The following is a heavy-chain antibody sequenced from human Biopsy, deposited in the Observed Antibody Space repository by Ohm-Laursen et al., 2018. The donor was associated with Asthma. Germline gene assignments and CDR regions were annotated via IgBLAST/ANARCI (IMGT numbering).Heavy chain of an antibody. CDR2: VSHTGST. D-gene: IGHD2-15*01. J-gene: IGHJ5*02. CDR3: ARLADCSGGACYSYGWFDP. V-gene: IGHV4-59*11. CDR1: GGSIRSHD. Sequence: PPGTLSLTCPVSGGSIRSHDWTWIRLPPGKGLEYIGDVSHTGSTNYNPSLKSRVTMSLDTSKNQFSLRLTSVTPADTAVYYCARLADCSGGACYSYGWFDPWGHGTRVTVSS.